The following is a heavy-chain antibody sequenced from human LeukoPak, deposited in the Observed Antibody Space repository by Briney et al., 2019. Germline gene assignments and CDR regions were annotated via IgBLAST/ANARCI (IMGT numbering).Heavy chain of an antibody. Sequence: QSGGSLRLSCAASGFTFSNYAMTWVRQAPGKGLEWVSLISSSGANAYYADSVKGRFTISRDNSKNTLYLRMNNLRGEDTAEYYCAKDMELASWGQGTLVTVSS. CDR1: GFTFSNYA. V-gene: IGHV3-23*01. CDR3: AKDMELAS. J-gene: IGHJ5*02. D-gene: IGHD1-26*01. CDR2: ISSSGANA.